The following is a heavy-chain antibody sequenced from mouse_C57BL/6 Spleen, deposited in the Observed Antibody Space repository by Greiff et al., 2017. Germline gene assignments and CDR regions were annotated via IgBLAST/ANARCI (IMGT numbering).Heavy chain of an antibody. V-gene: IGHV6-6*01. J-gene: IGHJ3*01. CDR1: GFTFSDAW. CDR3: TRDWDEGAWFAY. D-gene: IGHD4-1*01. CDR2: IRNKANNHAT. Sequence: EVKVVESGGGLVQPGGSMKLSCAASGFTFSDAWMDWVRQSPEKGLEWVAEIRNKANNHATYYAESVKGRFTISRDDSKSSVYLQMNSLRAEDTGIYYCTRDWDEGAWFAYWGQGTLVTVSA.